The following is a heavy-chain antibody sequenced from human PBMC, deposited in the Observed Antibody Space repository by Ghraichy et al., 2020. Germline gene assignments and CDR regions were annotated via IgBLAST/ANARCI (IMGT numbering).Heavy chain of an antibody. Sequence: GESLNISCAASGFTFSSYAMSWVRQAPGKGLEWVSAISGSGGSTYYADSVKGRFTISRDNSKNTLYLQMNSLRAEDTAVYYCAKETAAGTLDYWGQGTLVTVSS. V-gene: IGHV3-23*01. CDR2: ISGSGGST. D-gene: IGHD6-13*01. J-gene: IGHJ4*02. CDR1: GFTFSSYA. CDR3: AKETAAGTLDY.